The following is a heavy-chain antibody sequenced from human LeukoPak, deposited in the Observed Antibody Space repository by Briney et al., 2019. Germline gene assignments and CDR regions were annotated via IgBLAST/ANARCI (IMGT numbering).Heavy chain of an antibody. J-gene: IGHJ6*04. CDR2: ISSSGGNT. Sequence: PGGSLRLSCAASGFTFSNYAMSWVRQAPGKGLEWVSAISSSGGNTYYADSVKGRFTISRDNAKNSLYLQMNSLRAEDTAVYYCAELGITMIGGVWGKGTTVTISS. V-gene: IGHV3-23*01. CDR3: AELGITMIGGV. CDR1: GFTFSNYA. D-gene: IGHD3-10*02.